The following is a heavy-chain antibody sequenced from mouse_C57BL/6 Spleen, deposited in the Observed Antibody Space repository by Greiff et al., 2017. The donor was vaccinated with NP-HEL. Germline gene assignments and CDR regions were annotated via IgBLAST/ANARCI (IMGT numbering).Heavy chain of an antibody. D-gene: IGHD2-4*01. Sequence: QVQLQQSGAELLKPGASVKLSCKATGYTFTGYWIEWVKQRPGHGLEWIGEILPGSGSTNYNEKFKGKATFTADTSSNTAYMQLSSLTTEDSAIYYCARRSYYDYDEGYWYFDVWGTGTTVTVSS. CDR3: ARRSYYDYDEGYWYFDV. CDR1: GYTFTGYW. CDR2: ILPGSGST. V-gene: IGHV1-9*01. J-gene: IGHJ1*03.